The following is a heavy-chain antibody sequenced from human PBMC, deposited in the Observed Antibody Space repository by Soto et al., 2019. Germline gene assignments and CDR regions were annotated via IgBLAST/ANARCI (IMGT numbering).Heavy chain of an antibody. CDR3: AKNQQRELPRVIDF. Sequence: GGSLRLSCGTSGLTFRNYAMSWVRQAPGGGLEWVSCMSGSSSTTYYADSVRGRFTISRDRSKTTLYLQMSSPRAEDTALYYCAKNQQRELPRVIDFWGQGTLVTVSS. J-gene: IGHJ4*02. V-gene: IGHV3-23*01. D-gene: IGHD1-7*01. CDR2: MSGSSSTT. CDR1: GLTFRNYA.